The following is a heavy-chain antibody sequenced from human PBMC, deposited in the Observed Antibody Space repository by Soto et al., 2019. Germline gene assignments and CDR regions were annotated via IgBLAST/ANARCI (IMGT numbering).Heavy chain of an antibody. D-gene: IGHD6-13*01. Sequence: GASVKVSCKASGYTFTGYYMHWVRQAPGQGLEWMGRIIPILGIANYAQKFQGRVTITADKSTSTAYMELSSLRSEDTAVYYCARDPPYSSSWSYFDYWGQGTLVTVSS. V-gene: IGHV1-69*04. J-gene: IGHJ4*02. CDR1: GYTFTGYY. CDR3: ARDPPYSSSWSYFDY. CDR2: IIPILGIA.